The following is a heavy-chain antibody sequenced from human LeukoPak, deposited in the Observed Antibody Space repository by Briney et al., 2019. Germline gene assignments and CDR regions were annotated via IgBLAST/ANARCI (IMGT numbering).Heavy chain of an antibody. CDR1: GFTFSSYA. CDR3: AKNYDSSGYYSYFDY. D-gene: IGHD3-22*01. Sequence: PGGSLRLSCAASGFTFSSYAMSWVRQAPGKGLEWVSVISGSGGSTKYVDSVKGRFTISRDNSKNTLYLQMNSLRAEDTAVYYCAKNYDSSGYYSYFDYWGQGTLVTVSS. V-gene: IGHV3-23*01. CDR2: ISGSGGST. J-gene: IGHJ4*02.